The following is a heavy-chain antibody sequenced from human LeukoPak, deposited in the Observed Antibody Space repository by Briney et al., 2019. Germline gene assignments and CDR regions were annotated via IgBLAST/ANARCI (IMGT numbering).Heavy chain of an antibody. D-gene: IGHD1-26*01. V-gene: IGHV4-39*07. CDR3: ARVEPLYSGSWGPLAGFDP. Sequence: SETLSLTCTVSGGSISSSSYYWGWIRQPPGKGLEWIGSIYYSGSTNYNPSLKSRVTISVDTSKNQFSLKLSSVTAADTAVYYCARVEPLYSGSWGPLAGFDPWGQGTLVTVSS. CDR1: GGSISSSSYY. CDR2: IYYSGST. J-gene: IGHJ5*02.